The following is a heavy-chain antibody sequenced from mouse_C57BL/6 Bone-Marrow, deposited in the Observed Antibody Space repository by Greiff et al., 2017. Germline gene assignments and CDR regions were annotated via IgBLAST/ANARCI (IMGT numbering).Heavy chain of an antibody. CDR1: GYTFTSYW. V-gene: IGHV1-69*01. CDR3: ARVNYYYCSSYVPHYYAMDY. D-gene: IGHD1-1*01. Sequence: QVQLQQPGAELVMPGASVKLSCKASGYTFTSYWMHWVKQRPGQGLEWIGEIDPSDSYTNYNQKFKGKSTLTVDKSSSTAYMQLSSLTSEDSAVYYCARVNYYYCSSYVPHYYAMDYWGQGTAVTVSS. J-gene: IGHJ4*01. CDR2: IDPSDSYT.